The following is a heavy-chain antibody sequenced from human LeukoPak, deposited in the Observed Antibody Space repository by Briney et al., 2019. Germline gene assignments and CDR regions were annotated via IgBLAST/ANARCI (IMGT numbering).Heavy chain of an antibody. J-gene: IGHJ6*03. CDR2: ISYDGSNK. V-gene: IGHV3-30*18. D-gene: IGHD6-19*01. CDR3: AKDEYIRQWLVMDYYYYYMDV. CDR1: GFTFDDYG. Sequence: GGSLRLSCAASGFTFDDYGMHWVRQAPGKGLEWVAVISYDGSNKYYADSVKGRFTISRDNSKNTLYLQMNSLRAEDTAVYYCAKDEYIRQWLVMDYYYYYMDVWGKGTTVTVSS.